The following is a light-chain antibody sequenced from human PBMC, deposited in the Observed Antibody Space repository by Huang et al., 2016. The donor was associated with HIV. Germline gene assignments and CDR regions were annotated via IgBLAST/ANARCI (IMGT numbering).Light chain of an antibody. J-gene: IGKJ5*01. CDR1: QILDGY. V-gene: IGKV1-39*01. CDR3: QQSYGTLIT. Sequence: IQMTQSPSSLSASVGDRVTITCRASQILDGYLNWYQQKPGKAPKLLISSASTLHTGVPPRFSGSGSGADYTLIINNVQPDDFATYFCQQSYGTLITFGQGSRLDTK. CDR2: SAS.